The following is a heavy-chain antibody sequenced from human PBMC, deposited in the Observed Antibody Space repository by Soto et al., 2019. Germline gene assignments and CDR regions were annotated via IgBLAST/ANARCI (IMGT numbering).Heavy chain of an antibody. V-gene: IGHV1-58*01. Sequence: ASVKVSCKASGFTFTSSAVQWVRQARGQRLEWIGWIVVGSGNTNYAQKFQERVTITRDMSTSTAYMELSSLRSEDTAVYYCAADTLEVVLGIAAAGILWFDPWGQGTLVIGSS. J-gene: IGHJ5*02. CDR2: IVVGSGNT. D-gene: IGHD6-13*01. CDR3: AADTLEVVLGIAAAGILWFDP. CDR1: GFTFTSSA.